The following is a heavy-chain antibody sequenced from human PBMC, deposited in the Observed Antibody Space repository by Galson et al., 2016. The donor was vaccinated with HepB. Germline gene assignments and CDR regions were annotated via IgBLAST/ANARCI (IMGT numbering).Heavy chain of an antibody. J-gene: IGHJ5*02. D-gene: IGHD1-1*01. Sequence: PALVKPTQTLTLTCTFSGFSLTTTGIRVSWIRQPPGKALEWLARVDWDDDQFYSTSLKTRLTISKDTSKNQVVLTIYNMEPVDTATYYCVRTYKSVNWFDPWGQGTLVTVTS. CDR2: VDWDDDQ. CDR3: VRTYKSVNWFDP. CDR1: GFSLTTTGIR. V-gene: IGHV2-70*04.